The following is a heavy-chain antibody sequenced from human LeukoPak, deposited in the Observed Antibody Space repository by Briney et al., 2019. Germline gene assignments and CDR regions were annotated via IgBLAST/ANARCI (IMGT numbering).Heavy chain of an antibody. CDR3: ASWGSYSSGPDY. Sequence: GGSLRLSCAASGFTFSSYAMHWVRQAPGKGLEWVAVISYDGSNKYYADSVKGRFTISRDNSKNSLYLQMNSLRAEDTAVYYCASWGSYSSGPDYWGQGTLVTVSS. CDR1: GFTFSSYA. J-gene: IGHJ4*02. D-gene: IGHD3-22*01. CDR2: ISYDGSNK. V-gene: IGHV3-30*04.